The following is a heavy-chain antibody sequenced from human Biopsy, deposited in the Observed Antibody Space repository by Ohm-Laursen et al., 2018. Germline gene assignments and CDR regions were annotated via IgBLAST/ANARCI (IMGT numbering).Heavy chain of an antibody. J-gene: IGHJ6*02. Sequence: SLRLSCAALDSPSVTIMRWLRQAPGKGLDWVSYISDGGTTIYYADSVKGRFTISRDNAKKSLYLQMNSLRAEDTAVYYCARDTRWSPYSMDVWGQGTTVTVSS. D-gene: IGHD4-23*01. CDR1: DSPSVTI. CDR2: ISDGGTTI. CDR3: ARDTRWSPYSMDV. V-gene: IGHV3-11*01.